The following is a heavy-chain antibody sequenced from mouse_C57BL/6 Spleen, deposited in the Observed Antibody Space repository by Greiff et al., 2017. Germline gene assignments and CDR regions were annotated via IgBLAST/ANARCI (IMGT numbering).Heavy chain of an antibody. D-gene: IGHD2-2*01. CDR2: INPNNGDT. CDR1: GYTFTDYY. V-gene: IGHV1-26*01. J-gene: IGHJ3*01. CDR3: AGRQYGYAWFAD. Sequence: EVQLQQSGPELVKPGASVKISCKASGYTFTDYYMNWVKQRPGQSLEWIGDINPNNGDTSYNQKFKGKATLTVDKSSSTAYMKLSSLTSEDSAVYYCAGRQYGYAWFADWGQGTLVTVSA.